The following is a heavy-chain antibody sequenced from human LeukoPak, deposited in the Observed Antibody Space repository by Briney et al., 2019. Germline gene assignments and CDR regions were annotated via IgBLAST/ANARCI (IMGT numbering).Heavy chain of an antibody. CDR1: GGSISSSNW. J-gene: IGHJ5*02. D-gene: IGHD3-10*01. CDR3: ARDEYGSGSYPNWFDP. Sequence: SGTLSLTCAVSGGSISSSNWWSWVRQPPGKGLEWIGEIYHSGSTNYNPSLKSRVTISVDKSKNQFSLKLGSVTAADTAVYYCARDEYGSGSYPNWFDPWGQGTLVTVSS. V-gene: IGHV4-4*02. CDR2: IYHSGST.